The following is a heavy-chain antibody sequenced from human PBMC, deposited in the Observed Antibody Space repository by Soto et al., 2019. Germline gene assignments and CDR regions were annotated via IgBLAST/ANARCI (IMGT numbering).Heavy chain of an antibody. CDR2: IKSKANSYAT. D-gene: IGHD2-2*03. CDR3: TRLFNGYCSSTSCSGGNHYYMDV. Sequence: GGSLRLSCAASGFTFSGSAMHWVRQASGKGLEWVGRIKSKANSYATAYAASVKGRFTISRDDSKNTAYLQMNSLKTEDTAVYYCTRLFNGYCSSTSCSGGNHYYMDVWGKGTTVTVSS. V-gene: IGHV3-73*01. CDR1: GFTFSGSA. J-gene: IGHJ6*03.